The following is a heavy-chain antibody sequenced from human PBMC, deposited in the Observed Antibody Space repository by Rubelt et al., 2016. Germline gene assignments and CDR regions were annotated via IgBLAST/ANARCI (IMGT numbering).Heavy chain of an antibody. CDR3: AREQQLVGGWFDP. J-gene: IGHJ5*02. Sequence: QVQLVQSGAEVKKPGASVKVSCKASGGTFSSYAISWVRQAPGQGREWMGGIIPIFGTANYAQQVKGRVTSTADESTGTAYMELSSLRSEDTAVYYGAREQQLVGGWFDPWGQGTLVTVSS. V-gene: IGHV1-69*13. CDR1: GGTFSSYA. D-gene: IGHD6-13*01. CDR2: IIPIFGTA.